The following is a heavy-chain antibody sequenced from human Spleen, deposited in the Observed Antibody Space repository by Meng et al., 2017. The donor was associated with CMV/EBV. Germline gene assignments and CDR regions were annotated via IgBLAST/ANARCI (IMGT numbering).Heavy chain of an antibody. Sequence: SETLSLTCAVYGGSFSGYYWSWIRQSPGKGLEWIGEINHSETTNYNPSIKSRVTMSLDPSTNQFSLRLSSVTAADTAIYYCATSLFEVRFPPLVGSWGQGTLVTVSS. CDR1: GGSFSGYY. J-gene: IGHJ5*02. V-gene: IGHV4-34*01. D-gene: IGHD2-8*02. CDR2: INHSETT. CDR3: ATSLFEVRFPPLVGS.